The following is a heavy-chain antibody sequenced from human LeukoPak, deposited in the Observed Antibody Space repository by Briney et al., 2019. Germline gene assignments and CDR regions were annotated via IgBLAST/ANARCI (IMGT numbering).Heavy chain of an antibody. V-gene: IGHV1-18*01. CDR3: ASPSITMVRGVIIPRNYYWYYMDV. D-gene: IGHD3-10*01. CDR2: NSAYNDNT. J-gene: IGHJ6*03. Sequence: GAPVKVSCKASGYTFTNYGIIWVRQAPGRGLEWMGWNSAYNDNTNYAQKFQGRVTMTRDTSTSTVYMELSSLRSEDTAVYYCASPSITMVRGVIIPRNYYWYYMDVWGKGTTVTISS. CDR1: GYTFTNYG.